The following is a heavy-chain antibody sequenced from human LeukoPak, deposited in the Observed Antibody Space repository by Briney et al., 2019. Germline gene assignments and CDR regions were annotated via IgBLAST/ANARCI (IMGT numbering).Heavy chain of an antibody. CDR3: AKDRVVVTPVDAFDI. J-gene: IGHJ3*02. V-gene: IGHV3-30*02. Sequence: GGSLRLSCAASGFTFSSYGMHWVRQAPGKGLEWVAFIRYDGSNKYYADSVKGRFTISRDNSKNTLYLQMNSPRAEDTAVYYCAKDRVVVTPVDAFDIWGQGTMVTVSS. CDR2: IRYDGSNK. CDR1: GFTFSSYG. D-gene: IGHD4-23*01.